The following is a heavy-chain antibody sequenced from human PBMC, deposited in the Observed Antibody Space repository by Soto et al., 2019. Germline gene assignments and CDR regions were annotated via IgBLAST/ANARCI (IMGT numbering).Heavy chain of an antibody. V-gene: IGHV1-18*01. CDR3: TRGSYYYDSSGYYTGAFDI. D-gene: IGHD3-22*01. CDR2: ISAYNGNT. Sequence: ASVKVSCKASGYTFTSYGISWVRQAPGQGLEWMGWISAYNGNTNYAQKLQGRVTITTDTSTSTAYMELSSLRSEDTAVYYCTRGSYYYDSSGYYTGAFDIWGQGTMVTVSS. J-gene: IGHJ3*02. CDR1: GYTFTSYG.